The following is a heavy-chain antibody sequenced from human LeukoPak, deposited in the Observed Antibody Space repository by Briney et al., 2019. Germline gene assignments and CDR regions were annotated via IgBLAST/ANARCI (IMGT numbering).Heavy chain of an antibody. V-gene: IGHV3-48*02. J-gene: IGHJ4*02. CDR1: GFKFSIYS. Sequence: GGSLRLSCAASGFKFSIYSMNWVRQAPGKGLEWVSYITSDENTIYYAGSVRGRFTISRDNAKNSLYLQMDSLRHEDTAVFYCAKDDFWSGPTDYWGQGTLVTVSS. D-gene: IGHD3-3*01. CDR3: AKDDFWSGPTDY. CDR2: ITSDENTI.